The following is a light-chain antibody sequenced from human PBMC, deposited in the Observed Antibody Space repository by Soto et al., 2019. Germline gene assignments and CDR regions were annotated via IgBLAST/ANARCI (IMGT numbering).Light chain of an antibody. CDR1: QSIRTY. Sequence: DVQMTQSPSSQSASVGDRVTIPCRASQSIRTYLNWYQQKPGKAPKVLIYGASSLQSGVPSRFSGSGSATDFTLTISSLQPEDFATYYCQQSSTTPYTFGQGTKVDIK. V-gene: IGKV1-39*01. CDR3: QQSSTTPYT. CDR2: GAS. J-gene: IGKJ2*01.